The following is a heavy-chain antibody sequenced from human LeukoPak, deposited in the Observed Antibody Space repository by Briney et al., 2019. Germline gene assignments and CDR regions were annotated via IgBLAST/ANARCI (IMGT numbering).Heavy chain of an antibody. CDR3: ASRAAAAGRPHDGFDI. D-gene: IGHD6-13*01. CDR2: IYPGDSDT. CDR1: EYSFPNYC. Sequence: GESLKISCKHSEYSFPNYCIGWVRQMPGKGLEWMGMIYPGDSDTRYSPSFQGQVSISADKSISTAYLQWSSLKASDSAMYYCASRAAAAGRPHDGFDIWGQGTMVTVSS. J-gene: IGHJ3*02. V-gene: IGHV5-51*01.